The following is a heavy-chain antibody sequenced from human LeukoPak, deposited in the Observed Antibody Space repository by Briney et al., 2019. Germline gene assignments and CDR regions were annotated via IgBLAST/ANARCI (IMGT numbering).Heavy chain of an antibody. Sequence: SETLSLTCAVHGGSFSGSYWNWIRQPPGKGLEWIGEINHSGITNYNPSLKSRVTISVDTSKNQFSLKLSSVTAADTAVYYCARGHREDYYDSSGYYFWFDPWGQGTLVTVSS. J-gene: IGHJ5*02. CDR3: ARGHREDYYDSSGYYFWFDP. CDR1: GGSFSGSY. V-gene: IGHV4-34*01. D-gene: IGHD3-22*01. CDR2: INHSGIT.